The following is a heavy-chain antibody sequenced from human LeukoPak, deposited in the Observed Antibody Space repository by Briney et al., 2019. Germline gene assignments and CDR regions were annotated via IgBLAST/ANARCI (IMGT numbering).Heavy chain of an antibody. CDR2: IYYSGST. V-gene: IGHV4-39*01. J-gene: IGHJ6*03. CDR3: AAIVVPAAIVVYYYYYMDV. Sequence: KGSETLSLTCTVSGGSISSSSYYWGWIRQPPGKGLEWIGSIYYSGSTYYNPSLKSRVTISVDTSKNQFSLKLSSVTAADTAVYYCAAIVVPAAIVVYYYYYMDVWGKGTTVTVSS. CDR1: GGSISSSSYY. D-gene: IGHD2-2*01.